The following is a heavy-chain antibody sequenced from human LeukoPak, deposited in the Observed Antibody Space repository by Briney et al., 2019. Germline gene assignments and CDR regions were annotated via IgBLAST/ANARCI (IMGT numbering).Heavy chain of an antibody. D-gene: IGHD4-17*01. CDR3: AKDPVGDYAPHYFDY. J-gene: IGHJ4*02. CDR2: TSGSGDST. CDR1: GFTFSSYA. Sequence: GGSLRLSCAASGFTFSSYAMSWVRQAPGKGLEWVSATSGSGDSTYYADSVKGRFTISRDNSKNTLYLQMNSLRAEDTAVYYCAKDPVGDYAPHYFDYWGQGTLVTVSS. V-gene: IGHV3-23*01.